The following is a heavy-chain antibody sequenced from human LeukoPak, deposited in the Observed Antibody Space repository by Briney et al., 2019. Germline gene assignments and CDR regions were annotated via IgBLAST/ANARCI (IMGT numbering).Heavy chain of an antibody. J-gene: IGHJ4*02. CDR3: ARSIVIPPYYFDY. Sequence: SETLSLTCTVSGGSISSYYWSWIRQPPGKGLEWIGCIYYSGSTNYNPSLKSRVTISVDTSKNQFSLKLSSVTAADTAVYYCARSIVIPPYYFDYWGQGTLVTVSS. V-gene: IGHV4-59*08. CDR1: GGSISSYY. CDR2: IYYSGST. D-gene: IGHD1-26*01.